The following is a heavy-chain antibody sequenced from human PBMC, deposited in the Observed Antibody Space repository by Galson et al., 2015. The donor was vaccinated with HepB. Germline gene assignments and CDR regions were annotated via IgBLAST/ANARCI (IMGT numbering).Heavy chain of an antibody. CDR3: VRDDCGSGRCTTAFDY. CDR1: GFTFSDYW. V-gene: IGHV3-7*05. J-gene: IGHJ4*02. CDR2: IKGDGSKK. Sequence: SLRLSCAASGFTFSDYWMSWVRQSPGRGLEWVADIKGDGSKKYYVDSVKGRFTISRDNAEKSLYLQINSLRAEDTAIYYCVRDDCGSGRCTTAFDYWGQGTLVTVSS. D-gene: IGHD2-21*01.